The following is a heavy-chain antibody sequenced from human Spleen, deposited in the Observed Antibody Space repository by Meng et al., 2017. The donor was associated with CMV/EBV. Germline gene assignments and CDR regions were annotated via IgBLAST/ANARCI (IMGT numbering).Heavy chain of an antibody. Sequence: GESLKISCAASGFTFSSYAMSWVRQAPGKGLEWVSAISGSGGSTYYADSVKGRFTISRDNSKNTLYLQMNSLRAEDTAVYYCAREGITGTAESIWGQGTMVTVSS. J-gene: IGHJ3*02. CDR2: ISGSGGST. D-gene: IGHD1-7*01. CDR3: AREGITGTAESI. V-gene: IGHV3-23*01. CDR1: GFTFSSYA.